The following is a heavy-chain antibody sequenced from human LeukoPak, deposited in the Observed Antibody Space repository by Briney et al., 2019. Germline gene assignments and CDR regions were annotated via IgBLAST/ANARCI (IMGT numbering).Heavy chain of an antibody. CDR3: ARISFSDSSGYYDFDY. CDR1: GYTFTGYY. CDR2: INPNSGGT. D-gene: IGHD3-22*01. Sequence: ASVKVSCKASGYTFTGYYMHWVRQAPGQGLEWMGWINPNSGGTNYAQKFQGRVTMTRDTSISTAYMELRSLRSDDTAVYYCARISFSDSSGYYDFDYWGQGTLVTVSS. J-gene: IGHJ4*02. V-gene: IGHV1-2*02.